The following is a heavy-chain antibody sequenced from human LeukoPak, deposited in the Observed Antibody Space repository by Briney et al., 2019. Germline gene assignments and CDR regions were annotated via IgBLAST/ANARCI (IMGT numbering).Heavy chain of an antibody. V-gene: IGHV3-23*01. CDR3: AKGYRIIVVPADYYMDV. Sequence: GGSRRLSCAASGFTFSSYAMSWVRQAPGKGLEWVSTISGSGTSTYYADSVKGRFTISRDNSKNTLYLQMNSLRAEDTAVYYCAKGYRIIVVPADYYMDVWGKGTTVTVSS. D-gene: IGHD2-2*01. CDR2: ISGSGTST. J-gene: IGHJ6*03. CDR1: GFTFSSYA.